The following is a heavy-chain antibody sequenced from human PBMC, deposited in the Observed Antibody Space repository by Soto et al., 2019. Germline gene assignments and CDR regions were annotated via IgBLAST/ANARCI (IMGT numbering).Heavy chain of an antibody. CDR2: ISYDGSNK. CDR1: GFTFSSYA. V-gene: IGHV3-30-3*01. J-gene: IGHJ4*02. D-gene: IGHD3-3*01. CDR3: ASPTYDFWSGYYDY. Sequence: GGSLRLSCAASGFTFSSYAMHWVRQAPGKGLEWVAVISYDGSNKYYADSVKGRFTISRDNSKNTLYLQMNSLRAEDTAVYYCASPTYDFWSGYYDYWGQGTLVTVSS.